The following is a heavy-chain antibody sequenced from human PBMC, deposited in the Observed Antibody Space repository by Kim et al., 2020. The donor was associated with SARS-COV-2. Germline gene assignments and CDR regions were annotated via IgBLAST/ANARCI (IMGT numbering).Heavy chain of an antibody. CDR3: ARGGLNFYSSSEVDY. CDR2: INSDGSST. J-gene: IGHJ4*02. V-gene: IGHV3-74*01. D-gene: IGHD6-13*01. Sequence: GGSLRLSCAASGFTFSSYWMHWVRQAPGKGLVWVSRINSDGSSTSYADSVKGRFTISRDNAKNTLYLQMNSLRAEDTAVYYCARGGLNFYSSSEVDYWGQGTLVTVSS. CDR1: GFTFSSYW.